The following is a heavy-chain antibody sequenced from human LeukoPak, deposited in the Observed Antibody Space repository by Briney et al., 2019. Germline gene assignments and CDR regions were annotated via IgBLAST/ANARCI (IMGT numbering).Heavy chain of an antibody. CDR1: GGSFSGYY. D-gene: IGHD3-9*01. CDR3: ARGYYDILTGYPL. Sequence: SSETLSLTCAVYGGSFSGYYWSWIRQPPGKGLEWIGEINHSGSTNYNPSLKSRVTISVDTSKNQFSLKLSSVTAADTAVYYCARGYYDILTGYPLWGQGTLDTVSS. V-gene: IGHV4-34*01. J-gene: IGHJ4*02. CDR2: INHSGST.